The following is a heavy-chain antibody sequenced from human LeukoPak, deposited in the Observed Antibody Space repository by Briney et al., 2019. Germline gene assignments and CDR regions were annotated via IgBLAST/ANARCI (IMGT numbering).Heavy chain of an antibody. V-gene: IGHV4-59*01. J-gene: IGHJ4*02. CDR1: GGSISTYY. CDR2: IHYSGNT. Sequence: PSETLSLTCSVSGGSISTYYWNWIRQPPGKGLEWIGYIHYSGNTNYNPSLKSRVTISVDTSKNQFSLKLSSVTAADTAVCYCTRGEGYYGSGNFLVWWGQGTLVTVSP. CDR3: TRGEGYYGSGNFLVW. D-gene: IGHD3-10*01.